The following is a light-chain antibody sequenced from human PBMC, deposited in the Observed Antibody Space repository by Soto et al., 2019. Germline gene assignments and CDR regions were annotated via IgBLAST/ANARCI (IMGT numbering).Light chain of an antibody. J-gene: IGLJ1*01. CDR2: DVS. CDR3: CSYAGSSLYV. CDR1: SSDVGAYNY. V-gene: IGLV2-11*01. Sequence: QSALSQPRSVSGSPGQSVTISCTGTSSDVGAYNYVSWYQQHPGKAPKVMIYDVSKRPSGVPDRFSGSKSGNTASLTISGLQTEDEADYYCCSYAGSSLYVFGSGTKLTVL.